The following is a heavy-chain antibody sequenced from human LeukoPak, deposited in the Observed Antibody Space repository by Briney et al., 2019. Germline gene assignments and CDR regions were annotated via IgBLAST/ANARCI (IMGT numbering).Heavy chain of an antibody. CDR2: ITGAGSST. CDR3: ARKVAVAMDLDY. V-gene: IGHV3-23*01. CDR1: GFTFKSYG. D-gene: IGHD5-18*01. J-gene: IGHJ4*02. Sequence: PGGSLRLSCAASGFTFKSYGVTWVRQVPGKGLEWVSSITGAGSSTKYADSVNGRFTISRDNSKNTLSLQMTGLRAEDTAVYYCARKVAVAMDLDYWGQGTLVTVSS.